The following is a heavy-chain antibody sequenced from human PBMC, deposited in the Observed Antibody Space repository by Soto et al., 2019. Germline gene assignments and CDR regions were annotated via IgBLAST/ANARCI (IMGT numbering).Heavy chain of an antibody. CDR1: GGTFSSYA. Sequence: QVQLVQSGAEVKKPGSSVKVSCKASGGTFSSYAISWVRQAPGQGLEWMGGIIPIFGTANYAQKFQGRVTITADESTSTAYMELSSLRSEDTAVYYCAKEYCGGHCSSDYFDYWGQGTLVTVSS. V-gene: IGHV1-69*12. J-gene: IGHJ4*02. CDR3: AKEYCGGHCSSDYFDY. D-gene: IGHD2-21*01. CDR2: IIPIFGTA.